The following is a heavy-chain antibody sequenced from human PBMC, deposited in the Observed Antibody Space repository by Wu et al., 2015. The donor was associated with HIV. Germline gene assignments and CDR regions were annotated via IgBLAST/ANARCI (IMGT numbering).Heavy chain of an antibody. J-gene: IGHJ4*02. CDR3: ARDISHCSSTSCYEDY. CDR1: GGTFSSYA. V-gene: IGHV1-69*13. CDR2: IIPIFGTA. D-gene: IGHD2-2*01. Sequence: QVQLVQSGAEVKKPGSSVKVSCKASGGTFSSYAISWVRQAPGQGLEWMGRIIPIFGTANYAQKFQGRVTITADESTSTAYMELSSLRSEDTAVYYCARDISHCSSTSCYEDYWGQGTRGHRLL.